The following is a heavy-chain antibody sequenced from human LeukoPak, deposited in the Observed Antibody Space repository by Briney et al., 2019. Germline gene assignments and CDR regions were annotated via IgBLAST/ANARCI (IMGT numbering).Heavy chain of an antibody. Sequence: SETLSLTCTVSGGSISSSSYYWGWIRQPPGKGLEWIGSIYYSGSTYYNPSLKSRVTISVDTSKNQFSLKLSSVTAADTAVYYCATYYGDDSNWFDPWGQGTLVTVSS. D-gene: IGHD4-17*01. CDR2: IYYSGST. V-gene: IGHV4-39*01. J-gene: IGHJ5*02. CDR3: ATYYGDDSNWFDP. CDR1: GGSISSSSYY.